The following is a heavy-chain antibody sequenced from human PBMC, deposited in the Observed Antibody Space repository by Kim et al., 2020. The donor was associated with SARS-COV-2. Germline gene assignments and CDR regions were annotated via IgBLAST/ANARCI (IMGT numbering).Heavy chain of an antibody. D-gene: IGHD6-19*01. J-gene: IGHJ4*02. CDR3: AKLGSSDWSHEYY. CDR2: ISGSGIRT. Sequence: GGSLRLSCAASGFTFRTYAMSWVRQAAGKGLEWVSTISGSGIRTYHADSVKGRFTISRDNSKNTFFLQMNSLRAEDTAVYFCAKLGSSDWSHEYYWGQGTRVAVSS. CDR1: GFTFRTYA. V-gene: IGHV3-23*01.